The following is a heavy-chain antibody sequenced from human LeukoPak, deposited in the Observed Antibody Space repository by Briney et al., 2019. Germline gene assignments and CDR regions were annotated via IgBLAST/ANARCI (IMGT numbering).Heavy chain of an antibody. Sequence: GGSLRLSCAASGFTVSTNYMSWVRQAPGKGLEWVSVIYSGGSTYYADSVKGRFTFSRDNSKNTLYLQMNSLRAEDTAVYYCARDHSPEYNSSAGYFQLWGQGTPVTVSS. CDR1: GFTVSTNY. J-gene: IGHJ1*01. V-gene: IGHV3-66*01. D-gene: IGHD6-6*01. CDR3: ARDHSPEYNSSAGYFQL. CDR2: IYSGGST.